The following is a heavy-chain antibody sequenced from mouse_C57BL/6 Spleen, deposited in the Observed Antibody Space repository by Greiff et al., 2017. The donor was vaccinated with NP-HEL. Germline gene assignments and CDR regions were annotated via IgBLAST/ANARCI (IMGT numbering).Heavy chain of an antibody. Sequence: VQLQQSGAELVKPGASVKLSCTASGFNIKDYYMHWVKQRTEQGLEWIGRIDPEDGETKYAPQFQGKATITADTSSNTAYLQLSSLTSEDTAVYYCARPTVVATDYWGQGTSVTVSS. D-gene: IGHD1-1*01. J-gene: IGHJ4*01. CDR3: ARPTVVATDY. V-gene: IGHV14-2*01. CDR1: GFNIKDYY. CDR2: IDPEDGET.